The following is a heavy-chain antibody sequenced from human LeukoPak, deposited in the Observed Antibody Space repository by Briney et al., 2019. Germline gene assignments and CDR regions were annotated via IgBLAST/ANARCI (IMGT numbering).Heavy chain of an antibody. D-gene: IGHD4-17*01. CDR2: INHSGST. CDR3: ARGRTVTTVTFYYYGMDV. V-gene: IGHV4-34*01. J-gene: IGHJ6*02. CDR1: GGSFSGYY. Sequence: PSETLSLTCAVYGGSFSGYYWSWIRQPPGKRLEWIGEINHSGSTNYNTSLKSRVTISVDTSKNQFSLKLSSVTAADTAVYYCARGRTVTTVTFYYYGMDVWGQGTTVTVSS.